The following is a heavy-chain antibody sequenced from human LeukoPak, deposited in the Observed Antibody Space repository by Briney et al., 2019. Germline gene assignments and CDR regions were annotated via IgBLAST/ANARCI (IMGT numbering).Heavy chain of an antibody. Sequence: TRGSLRLSCAASGLSVSSNYMSWVRQAPGKGLEWVSVLYSDGTTYYANSVKGRFTISRDNSKNTLYLQMNSLRAEDTAVYYCVRGMGVSMLYYFDYWGQGTLVTVSS. V-gene: IGHV3-66*02. CDR3: VRGMGVSMLYYFDY. J-gene: IGHJ4*02. CDR2: LYSDGTT. CDR1: GLSVSSNY. D-gene: IGHD3-10*01.